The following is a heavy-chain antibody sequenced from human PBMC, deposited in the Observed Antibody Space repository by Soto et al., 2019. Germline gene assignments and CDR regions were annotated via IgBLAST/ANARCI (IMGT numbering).Heavy chain of an antibody. CDR1: GFKFSNFA. D-gene: IGHD5-12*01. Sequence: GRSLRLSCAGYGFKFSNFAIRWVRQAPGKGLEWVAVVSYDGRNKYYADSVKGRLTISRDNSKSTVYLELNNLSAEDTAGYHCAKNQGVELVPLATVDWFDPWRQGSVVTVPS. V-gene: IGHV3-30-3*02. CDR2: VSYDGRNK. J-gene: IGHJ5*02. CDR3: AKNQGVELVPLATVDWFDP.